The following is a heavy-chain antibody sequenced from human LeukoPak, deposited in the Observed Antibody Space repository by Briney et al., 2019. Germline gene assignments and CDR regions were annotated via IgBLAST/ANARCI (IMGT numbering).Heavy chain of an antibody. V-gene: IGHV3-23*01. CDR1: GLTFSCYA. CDR3: ARKVLVGNKYFDY. D-gene: IGHD2/OR15-2a*01. J-gene: IGHJ4*02. CDR2: ISESGGDT. Sequence: PGWSLRLSCAASGLTFSCYAMSWVRQAPGKWLGWVSTISESGGDTYDADSVKGRFTISRDNSKNTLYLHMNSLRAEDTAVYYCARKVLVGNKYFDYWGQGTLVTVSS.